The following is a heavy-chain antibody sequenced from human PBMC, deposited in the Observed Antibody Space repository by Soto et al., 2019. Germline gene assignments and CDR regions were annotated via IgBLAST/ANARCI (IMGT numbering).Heavy chain of an antibody. CDR3: ARGDYFDRRFDF. V-gene: IGHV3-7*03. J-gene: IGHJ4*02. CDR2: IKQDGSEK. CDR1: GFTFSNDW. D-gene: IGHD3-9*01. Sequence: GGSLRLSCVASGFTFSNDWMSWVRQAPGKGLEWVATIKQDGSEKYYVDSVKGRFTVSRDNTKNSLYLQINSLRAEDTAVYYCARGDYFDRRFDFWGQGALVTVSS.